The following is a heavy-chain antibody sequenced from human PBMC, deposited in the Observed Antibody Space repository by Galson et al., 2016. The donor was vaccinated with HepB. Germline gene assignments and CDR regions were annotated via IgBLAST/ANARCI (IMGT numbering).Heavy chain of an antibody. D-gene: IGHD6-6*01. CDR3: ARESIGFDY. J-gene: IGHJ4*02. Sequence: SLRLSCAASGFSFSDDNMNWVRQAPGKGLEWVSSTSGSSTYIYYGDSVKGRFTISRDNAKTSLYLQMNSLRVKDTAVYYCARESIGFDYWGQGTLVTVSS. CDR1: GFSFSDDN. V-gene: IGHV3-21*01. CDR2: TSGSSTYI.